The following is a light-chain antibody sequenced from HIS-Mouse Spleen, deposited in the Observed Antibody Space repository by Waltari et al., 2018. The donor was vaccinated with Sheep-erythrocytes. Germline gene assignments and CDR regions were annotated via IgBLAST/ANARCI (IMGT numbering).Light chain of an antibody. J-gene: IGLJ2*01. CDR1: SSDVGGHNY. Sequence: QSALTQPASVSGSPGQSITISCTGTSSDVGGHNYFSWYQQHPGKAPKLMIYEVSNRPSGVSNRFSGSKTGNTASLTISGLQAEDEADYYCSSYTSSSTQVFGGGTKLTVL. V-gene: IGLV2-14*01. CDR3: SSYTSSSTQV. CDR2: EVS.